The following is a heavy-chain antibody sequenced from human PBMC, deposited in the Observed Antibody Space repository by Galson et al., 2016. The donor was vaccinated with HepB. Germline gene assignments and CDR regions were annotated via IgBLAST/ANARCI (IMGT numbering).Heavy chain of an antibody. CDR2: INWDGGST. Sequence: SLRLSCAASGFPFDDYTMHWVRQAPGKGLEWVSLINWDGGSTYYADSVKGRFTISRDNSKNSLYLQMNSLRTEDTALYYCAKDPGSWGTYFDPWGQGTLVTVSS. V-gene: IGHV3-43*01. J-gene: IGHJ5*02. D-gene: IGHD3-16*01. CDR3: AKDPGSWGTYFDP. CDR1: GFPFDDYT.